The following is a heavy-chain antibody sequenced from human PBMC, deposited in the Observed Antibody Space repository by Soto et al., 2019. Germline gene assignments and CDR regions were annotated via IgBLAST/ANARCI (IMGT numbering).Heavy chain of an antibody. CDR3: ARSSIWATINYSDYGMDV. CDR2: ISSSSSCT. CDR1: GFTFSSYS. Sequence: GSLRLSCSGSGFTFSSYSLNWVRQAPGKGLEWVSSISSSSSCTYYADSVKGRFTISRDKAKNSLYLQMNSLRAEDTAVYYCARSSIWATINYSDYGMDVWGQGTTVTVSS. D-gene: IGHD5-12*01. V-gene: IGHV3-21*01. J-gene: IGHJ6*02.